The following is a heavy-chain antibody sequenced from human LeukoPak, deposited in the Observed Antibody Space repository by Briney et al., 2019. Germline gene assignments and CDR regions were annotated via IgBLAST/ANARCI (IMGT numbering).Heavy chain of an antibody. V-gene: IGHV1-46*01. D-gene: IGHD4-23*01. CDR3: AREASGGYFGY. Sequence: GASMKVSCKASGYTFSSYYMHWVRQAPGQGLEWVGLINPTGDSTNYAQNFRGRVTMTRDTSTSTVYMDLSSLRSEDTAVYYCAREASGGYFGYWGQGTLVTVSS. J-gene: IGHJ4*02. CDR1: GYTFSSYY. CDR2: INPTGDST.